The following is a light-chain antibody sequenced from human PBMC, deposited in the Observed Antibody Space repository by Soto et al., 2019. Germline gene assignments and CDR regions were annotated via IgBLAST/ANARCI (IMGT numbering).Light chain of an antibody. CDR1: QGISSF. CDR2: AAS. V-gene: IGKV1-39*01. J-gene: IGKJ5*01. Sequence: IQLTHSPSSLSASVGSRFAITCRASQGISSFLAWYQQKPGKAPKLLVYAASSLQSGVPSRFSGSGSGTDFTITISSLQTEDFATYYCQQSYSTTITFGQGTRLEIK. CDR3: QQSYSTTIT.